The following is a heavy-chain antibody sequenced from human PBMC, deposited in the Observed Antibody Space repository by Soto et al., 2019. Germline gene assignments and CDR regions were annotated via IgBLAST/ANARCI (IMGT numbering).Heavy chain of an antibody. J-gene: IGHJ3*01. V-gene: IGHV4-59*01. CDR1: GGSISSYY. Sequence: SETLSLTCTVSGGSISSYYWSWIRQPPGKGLEWIGYIYYSGSTNYNPSLKSRVTISVDTSKNQFSLKLSSVTAADTAVYYCARVWGGAFDFWGQGTTGTVSS. D-gene: IGHD3-10*01. CDR3: ARVWGGAFDF. CDR2: IYYSGST.